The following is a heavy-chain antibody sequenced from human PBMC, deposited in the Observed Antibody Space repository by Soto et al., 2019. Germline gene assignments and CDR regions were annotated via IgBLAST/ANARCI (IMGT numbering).Heavy chain of an antibody. Sequence: SETLSLTCAVSGGSISSGGSSWTWIRQPPGKGLEWIGYIYHSGSTYYNPSLKSRVTISVDRSKNQFSLKLSSVTAADTAVYYCAAGGGLARYYWGQGTLVTVSS. CDR3: AAGGGLARYY. CDR1: GGSISSGGSS. CDR2: IYHSGST. V-gene: IGHV4-30-2*01. D-gene: IGHD1-26*01. J-gene: IGHJ4*02.